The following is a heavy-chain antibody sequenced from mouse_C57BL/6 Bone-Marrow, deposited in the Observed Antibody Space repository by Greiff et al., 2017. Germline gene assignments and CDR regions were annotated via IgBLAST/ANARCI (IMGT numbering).Heavy chain of an antibody. V-gene: IGHV1-64*01. J-gene: IGHJ2*01. Sequence: VQLQQPGAELVKPGASVKLSCTASGYTFTSYWLNWVKQRPGQGFEWIGRIHPNSGSTNYNEKFKSKATLTVDKSSSTAYMQLSSLTSEDSAVYYCALSTMVSPYYFDYWGQGTTLTVSS. D-gene: IGHD2-2*01. CDR2: IHPNSGST. CDR1: GYTFTSYW. CDR3: ALSTMVSPYYFDY.